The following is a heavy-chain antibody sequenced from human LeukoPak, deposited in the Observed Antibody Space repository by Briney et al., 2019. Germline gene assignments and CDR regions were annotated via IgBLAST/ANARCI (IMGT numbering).Heavy chain of an antibody. Sequence: SQTLSLTCTVSGGSISSGSYYWSWIRQPAGRGLEWIGRIYTSGSTNYNPSLKSRVTISVDTSKNYFSLNPSSVTAADTAVYFCARGLLGYCNGGSCYSSWWYFDLWGRGTLVTVSS. V-gene: IGHV4-61*02. CDR2: IYTSGST. J-gene: IGHJ2*01. CDR3: ARGLLGYCNGGSCYSSWWYFDL. D-gene: IGHD2-15*01. CDR1: GGSISSGSYY.